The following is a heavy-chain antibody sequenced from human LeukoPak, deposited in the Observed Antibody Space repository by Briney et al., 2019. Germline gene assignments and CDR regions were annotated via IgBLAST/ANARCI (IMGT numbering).Heavy chain of an antibody. J-gene: IGHJ6*03. V-gene: IGHV3-48*03. CDR3: ASFHGSGSYFSYNYYYMDV. D-gene: IGHD3-10*01. Sequence: GGSLRLSCAASGFTFSSYEMNWVRQAPGKGLEWVSYISSSGSTIYYADSVKGRFTISRDNSKNTLYLQMNSLRAEDTAVYYCASFHGSGSYFSYNYYYMDVWGKGTTVTVSS. CDR2: ISSSGSTI. CDR1: GFTFSSYE.